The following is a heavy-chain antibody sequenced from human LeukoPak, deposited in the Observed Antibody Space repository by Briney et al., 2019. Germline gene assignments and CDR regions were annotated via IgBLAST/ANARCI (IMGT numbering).Heavy chain of an antibody. J-gene: IGHJ4*02. Sequence: SETLSLTCTVSGGSVSSDNSYWNWIRQPAGTGLEWIGRIYADGCSTYYPSLKSRVTISVEAPKNQFSLRLSSLTAADTAVYYCARGYYYHRWGQGTLVTVSS. CDR1: GGSVSSDNSY. CDR2: IYADGCS. V-gene: IGHV4-61*02. D-gene: IGHD3-22*01. CDR3: ARGYYYHR.